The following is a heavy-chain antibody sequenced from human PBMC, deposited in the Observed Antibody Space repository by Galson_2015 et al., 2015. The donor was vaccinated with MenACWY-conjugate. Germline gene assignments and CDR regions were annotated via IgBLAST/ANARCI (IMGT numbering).Heavy chain of an antibody. V-gene: IGHV4-4*02. CDR2: IYHSGST. J-gene: IGHJ3*01. CDR3: ARSTATNDYGDYYAFDF. D-gene: IGHD4-17*01. CDR1: GGSISSSNW. Sequence: TLSLTCTVSGGSISSSNWWSWVRQPPGKGLEWIGEIYHSGSTNYNPSLKTRVTISVDKSKNQFSLKLSSVTAADTAVYYCARSTATNDYGDYYAFDFWGQGTMVSVSS.